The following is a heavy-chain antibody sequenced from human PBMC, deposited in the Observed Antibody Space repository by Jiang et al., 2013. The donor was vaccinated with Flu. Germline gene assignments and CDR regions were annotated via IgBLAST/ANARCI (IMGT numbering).Heavy chain of an antibody. D-gene: IGHD2-2*01. J-gene: IGHJ4*02. CDR1: GGSFSGYY. CDR2: INHSGST. Sequence: SLTCAVYGGSFSGYYWSWIRQPPGKGLEWIGEINHSGSTNYNPSLKSRVTISVDTSKNQFSLKLSSVTAADTAVYYCASDRLGYCSSTSCPDYWGQGTLVTVSS. CDR3: ASDRLGYCSSTSCPDY. V-gene: IGHV4-34*01.